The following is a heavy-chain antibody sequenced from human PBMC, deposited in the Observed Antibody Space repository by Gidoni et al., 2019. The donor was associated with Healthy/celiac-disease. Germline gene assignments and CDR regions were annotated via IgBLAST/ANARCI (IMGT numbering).Heavy chain of an antibody. CDR2: ISSSSSYI. Sequence: EVQLVESGGGLVKPGGSLRLSCAASGFTFSSYSMNWVRQAPGKGLEWVSSISSSSSYIYYADSVKGRFTISRDNAKNSLYLQMNSLRAEDTAVYYCARFGVVAATFPYYYGMDVWGQGTTVTVSS. V-gene: IGHV3-21*01. CDR1: GFTFSSYS. CDR3: ARFGVVAATFPYYYGMDV. J-gene: IGHJ6*02. D-gene: IGHD2-15*01.